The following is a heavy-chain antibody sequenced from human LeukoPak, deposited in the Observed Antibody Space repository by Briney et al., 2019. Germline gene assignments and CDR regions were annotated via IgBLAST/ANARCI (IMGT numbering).Heavy chain of an antibody. CDR1: GYSFTSYW. Sequence: GESLKISCKGSGYSFTSYWIGWVRQMPGKGLEWLGIIYPGDSATRYSPYFQGQVTISADQSISTAYLQWSSLKASDTAMYYCARRSGSGWYPYYFDYWGQGTLVTVSS. CDR2: IYPGDSAT. V-gene: IGHV5-51*01. D-gene: IGHD6-19*01. J-gene: IGHJ4*02. CDR3: ARRSGSGWYPYYFDY.